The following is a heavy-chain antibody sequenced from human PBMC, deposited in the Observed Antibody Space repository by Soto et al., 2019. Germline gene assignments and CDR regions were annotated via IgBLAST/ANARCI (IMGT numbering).Heavy chain of an antibody. CDR2: INPSNEYA. CDR1: GGSITNHY. CDR3: ARQGFGALHGLVDV. J-gene: IGHJ6*02. Sequence: SETLSLTCTVSGGSITNHYCSWFRQPPGKGLEWIGYINPSNEYASYNPFLRSRVTLLVDTSENRFSLMLNSVTATDTAVYFCARQGFGALHGLVDVWGQGTTVTVS. D-gene: IGHD3-10*01. V-gene: IGHV4-4*09.